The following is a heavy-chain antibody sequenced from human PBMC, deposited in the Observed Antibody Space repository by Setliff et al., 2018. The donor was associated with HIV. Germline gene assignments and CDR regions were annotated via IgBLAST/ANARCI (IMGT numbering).Heavy chain of an antibody. CDR3: ASSGYNYGGYYMDV. CDR2: IKQDGSEK. D-gene: IGHD5-18*01. V-gene: IGHV3-7*03. CDR1: GFTFSSCW. J-gene: IGHJ6*03. Sequence: GGSLRLSCAASGFTFSSCWVTWVRQGPGKGLEWVANIKQDGSEKYYVDSVKGRFTISRDNGKNSMYLQMNSLRAEDTAVYYCASSGYNYGGYYMDVWGKGTTVTVSS.